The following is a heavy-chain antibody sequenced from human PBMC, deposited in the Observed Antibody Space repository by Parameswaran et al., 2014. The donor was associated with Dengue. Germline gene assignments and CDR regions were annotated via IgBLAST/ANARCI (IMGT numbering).Heavy chain of an antibody. V-gene: IGHV4-34*01. J-gene: IGHJ4*02. CDR2: INHSGST. CDR1: GGSFSGYY. CDR3: ARGRGMNDY. Sequence: SETLSLTCAVYGGSFSGYYWSWIRQPPGKGLEWIGEINHSGSTNYNPSLKSRVTISVDTSKNQFSLKLSSVTAADTAVYYCARGRGMNDYWGQGTLVTVSS.